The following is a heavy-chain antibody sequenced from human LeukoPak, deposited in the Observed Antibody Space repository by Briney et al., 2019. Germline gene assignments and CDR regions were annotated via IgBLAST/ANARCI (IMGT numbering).Heavy chain of an antibody. D-gene: IGHD3-22*01. CDR1: GFTFSSYA. CDR2: ISYDGSNK. V-gene: IGHV3-30*04. J-gene: IGHJ3*02. Sequence: GGSLRLSCAASGFTFSSYAMHWVRQAPGKGLEWVAVISYDGSNKYYADSVKGRFTISRDNSKNTLYLQMNSLRAEDTAVYYCARSYYDSSGYPQAAFDIWGQGTMVTVSS. CDR3: ARSYYDSSGYPQAAFDI.